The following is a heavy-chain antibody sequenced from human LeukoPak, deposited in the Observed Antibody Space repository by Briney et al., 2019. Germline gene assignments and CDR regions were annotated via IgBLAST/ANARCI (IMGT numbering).Heavy chain of an antibody. V-gene: IGHV3-23*01. CDR3: AKRKVGSSGWYYFDY. D-gene: IGHD6-19*01. Sequence: XGXEXXSXXSGSSGSTHYADSVKGRFTISRDNSKNTLYLQMNSLRAEDTAVYYCAKRKVGSSGWYYFDYWGQGTLVTVSS. J-gene: IGHJ4*02. CDR2: XSGSSGST.